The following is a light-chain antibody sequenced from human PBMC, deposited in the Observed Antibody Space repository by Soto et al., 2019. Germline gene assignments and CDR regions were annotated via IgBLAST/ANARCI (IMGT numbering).Light chain of an antibody. Sequence: DIQMTQSPSSVSASVGDRVTITCGASQGISSWLSWYHQKPGKSPKLLIYAASSLQSGVPARFSGSGSGTEFTLTISSLQPDDFATYYCQQYNSYSWTFGQGTKVDI. CDR2: AAS. CDR3: QQYNSYSWT. V-gene: IGKV1D-16*01. J-gene: IGKJ1*01. CDR1: QGISSW.